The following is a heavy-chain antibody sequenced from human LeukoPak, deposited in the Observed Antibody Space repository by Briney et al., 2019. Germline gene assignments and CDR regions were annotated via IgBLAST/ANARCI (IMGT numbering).Heavy chain of an antibody. CDR1: GGSISSYY. D-gene: IGHD6-13*01. Sequence: SETLSPTCTVSGGSISSYYWSWIRQPPGKGLEWIGYIYYSGSTNYNPSLKGRVTMTVDTSKNQFSLNLSSVTAADTAVYYCARGRGSSWYYFDSWGQGTLVTVSS. V-gene: IGHV4-59*12. J-gene: IGHJ4*02. CDR3: ARGRGSSWYYFDS. CDR2: IYYSGST.